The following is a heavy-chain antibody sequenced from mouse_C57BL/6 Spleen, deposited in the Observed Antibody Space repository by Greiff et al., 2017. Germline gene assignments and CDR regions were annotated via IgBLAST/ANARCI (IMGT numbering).Heavy chain of an antibody. CDR1: GYAFRSSW. CDR3: ARGDCSGSSPYFDY. D-gene: IGHD1-1*01. Sequence: QVQLQQSGPELVKPGASVKISCKASGYAFRSSWMNWVKQRPGKGLEWIGRIYPGDGDTNYNGKFKGKATLTADKSSSTAYMQLSSLTSEDSAVYVCARGDCSGSSPYFDYWGQGTTLTVSS. J-gene: IGHJ2*01. V-gene: IGHV1-82*01. CDR2: IYPGDGDT.